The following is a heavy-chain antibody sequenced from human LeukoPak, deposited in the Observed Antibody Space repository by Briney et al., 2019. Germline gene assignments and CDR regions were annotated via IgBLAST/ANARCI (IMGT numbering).Heavy chain of an antibody. Sequence: PGGSLRLSCAASGFTFSSYAMHWVRQAPGKGLEWVAVISYDGSNKYYADSVKGRFTISRDNSKNTLYLQMNSLRAEDTAVYYCAKEGRFLEWLPLWDYWGQGTLVTVSS. D-gene: IGHD3-3*01. J-gene: IGHJ4*02. CDR3: AKEGRFLEWLPLWDY. CDR1: GFTFSSYA. CDR2: ISYDGSNK. V-gene: IGHV3-30-3*01.